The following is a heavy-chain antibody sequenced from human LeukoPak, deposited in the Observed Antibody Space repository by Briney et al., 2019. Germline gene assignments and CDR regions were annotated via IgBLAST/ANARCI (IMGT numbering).Heavy chain of an antibody. D-gene: IGHD6-25*01. CDR3: ARDRHIAAAGYYFDY. Sequence: GGSLRLSCVASGFTFSNYGMHWVRQAPGKGPEWVALISYDGSNKDYPDSVKGRFTISRDNSKNTLYLQMNSLRVEDTAVYYCARDRHIAAAGYYFDYWGQGTLVTVSS. CDR2: ISYDGSNK. CDR1: GFTFSNYG. J-gene: IGHJ4*02. V-gene: IGHV3-30*03.